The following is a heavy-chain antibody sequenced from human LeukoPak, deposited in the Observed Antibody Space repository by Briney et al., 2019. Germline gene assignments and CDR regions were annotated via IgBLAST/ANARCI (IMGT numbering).Heavy chain of an antibody. CDR3: ARGSILLWFGDMDV. D-gene: IGHD3-10*01. CDR1: GFTFSRYA. J-gene: IGHJ6*03. CDR2: ISYDGSNN. V-gene: IGHV3-30*04. Sequence: GGSLRLSCAASGFTFSRYAMHWVRQAPGKRLEWAAVISYDGSNNHYADSVKGRFTISRDNSKNTLYLQMNSLRAEDTAVYYCARGSILLWFGDMDVWGKGTTVTVSS.